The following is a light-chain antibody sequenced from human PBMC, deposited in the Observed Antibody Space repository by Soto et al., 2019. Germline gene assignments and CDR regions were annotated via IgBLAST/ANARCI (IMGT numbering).Light chain of an antibody. CDR1: SSDVGGYNY. J-gene: IGLJ1*01. CDR2: DVS. Sequence: QSVLTQPASVSGSPGQSITISCTGTSSDVGGYNYVSWYQHHPGKAPKLMIFDVSNRPSGVSNRFSGSKSGNTASLTISGLQPEDEADYYSSSYKINTTRQIVFGPGTKVP. CDR3: SSYKINTTRQIV. V-gene: IGLV2-14*03.